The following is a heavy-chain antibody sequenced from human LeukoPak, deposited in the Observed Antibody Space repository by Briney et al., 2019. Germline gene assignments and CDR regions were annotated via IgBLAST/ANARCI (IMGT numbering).Heavy chain of an antibody. CDR2: IYYSGST. J-gene: IGHJ2*01. V-gene: IGHV4-61*01. CDR3: ARAGVVTNPNSYWYFDL. D-gene: IGHD3-3*01. Sequence: SETLSLTCTVSSGSISSASYYWGWIRQPPGKGLEWIGYIYYSGSTNYNPSLESRVTISVDTSKNQFSLKLNSVTAADTAVYYCARAGVVTNPNSYWYFDLWGRGTLVTVSS. CDR1: SGSISSASYY.